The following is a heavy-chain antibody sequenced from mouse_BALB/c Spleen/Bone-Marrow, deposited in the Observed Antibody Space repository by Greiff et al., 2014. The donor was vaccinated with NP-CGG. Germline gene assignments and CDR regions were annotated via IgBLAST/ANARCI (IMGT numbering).Heavy chain of an antibody. V-gene: IGHV2-2*02. CDR1: GFSLTTYG. Sequence: QVQLQQSGPGLVQPSQSLSITCTVSGFSLTTYGVYWVRQSPGKGLEWLGVIWTGGSTDYNAAFISRLSISKDNSKSQVFFEMNSLQANDAAIYYCARNHRGYYFDYWGQGTTLTVSS. CDR3: ARNHRGYYFDY. CDR2: IWTGGST. J-gene: IGHJ2*01. D-gene: IGHD3-1*01.